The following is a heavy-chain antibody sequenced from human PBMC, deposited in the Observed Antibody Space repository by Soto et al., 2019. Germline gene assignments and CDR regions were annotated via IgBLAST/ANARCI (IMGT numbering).Heavy chain of an antibody. Sequence: QVQLVQSGGEVKKPGASVNISCKATGYTFISYSITWVRQAPGQGLEWMGWISTYNGNTKYAQSLQGRVTLIRDTSTNTAFMEIRGLRSDDTAIYYCAREGAHSTGWYDYFDQWGQGTLVAVSS. J-gene: IGHJ4*02. V-gene: IGHV1-18*04. CDR1: GYTFISYS. D-gene: IGHD6-13*01. CDR2: ISTYNGNT. CDR3: AREGAHSTGWYDYFDQ.